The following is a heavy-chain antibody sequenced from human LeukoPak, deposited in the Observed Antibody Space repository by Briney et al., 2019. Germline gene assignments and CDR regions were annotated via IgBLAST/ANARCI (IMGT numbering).Heavy chain of an antibody. Sequence: SETLSLTCTVSGYSISSGYYWGWIRQPPGKGLEWIGSIYQSGNTYYNPSLKSRVTISVDTSKNQFSLKLSSVTAADTAVYYCARAYDYRGYFFYYYMDFWGKGTTVTVSS. CDR3: ARAYDYRGYFFYYYMDF. J-gene: IGHJ6*03. V-gene: IGHV4-38-2*02. CDR2: IYQSGNT. CDR1: GYSISSGYY. D-gene: IGHD4-11*01.